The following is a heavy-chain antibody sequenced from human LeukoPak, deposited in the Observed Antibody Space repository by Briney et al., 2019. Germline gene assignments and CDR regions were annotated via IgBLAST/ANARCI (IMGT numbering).Heavy chain of an antibody. V-gene: IGHV1-69*02. Sequence: KPGSSVKVSCKASGGTFSSYTISRVRQAPGQGLEWMGRIIPILGIANYAQKFQGRVTITADKSTSTAYMELSSLRSEDTAVYYCASMSYDSGFDYWGQGTLVTVSS. CDR1: GGTFSSYT. CDR3: ASMSYDSGFDY. CDR2: IIPILGIA. D-gene: IGHD3-22*01. J-gene: IGHJ4*02.